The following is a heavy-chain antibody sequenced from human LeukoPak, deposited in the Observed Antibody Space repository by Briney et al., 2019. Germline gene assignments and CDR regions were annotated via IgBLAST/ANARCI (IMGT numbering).Heavy chain of an antibody. CDR3: ARESPYDAFDI. CDR2: IYTSGGT. J-gene: IGHJ3*02. Sequence: SETLSLTXTVSGGSISSYYWSRTRQPAGKGLEWIGRIYTSGGTNYNPSLKSRVTMSVDTSKNQFSLKLSSVTAADTAVYYCARESPYDAFDIWGQGTMVTVSS. CDR1: GGSISSYY. V-gene: IGHV4-4*07.